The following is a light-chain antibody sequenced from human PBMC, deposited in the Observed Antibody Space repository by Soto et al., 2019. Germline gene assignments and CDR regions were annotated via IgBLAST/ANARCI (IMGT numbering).Light chain of an antibody. CDR1: SSDVGGYNY. Sequence: QSALTQPASVSASPGQSITISCTGTSSDVGGYNYVSWYQQQPGKAPKLMIYDVTNRPSGVSNRFSASKSGNTASLTISGLQAEDEAYYYCSSYTKSSTLYVFGSGTKVTVL. CDR3: SSYTKSSTLYV. CDR2: DVT. J-gene: IGLJ1*01. V-gene: IGLV2-14*03.